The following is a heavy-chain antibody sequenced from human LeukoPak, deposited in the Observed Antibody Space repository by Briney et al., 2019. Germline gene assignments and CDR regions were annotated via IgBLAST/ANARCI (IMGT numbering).Heavy chain of an antibody. V-gene: IGHV4-39*01. CDR2: IYYSGST. Sequence: SETLSLTCTVSGGSISSSSFYWGWIRQPPGKGLEWIGSIYYSGSTYYNPSLKSRVTISVDTSKNQSSLKLSSMTAADTAVYYCARHGYYYYYMDVWGKGTTVTVSS. J-gene: IGHJ6*03. CDR3: ARHGYYYYYMDV. CDR1: GGSISSSSFY.